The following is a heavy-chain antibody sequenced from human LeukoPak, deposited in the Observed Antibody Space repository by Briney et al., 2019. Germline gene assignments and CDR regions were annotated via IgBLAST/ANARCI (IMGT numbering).Heavy chain of an antibody. D-gene: IGHD4-23*01. Sequence: ASVKLSCKASGYTFTSYDINWVRQATGQGLERMGWMNPNSGNTGYAQKFQGRVTMTRNTSISTAYMELSSLRSEDTAVYYCARRRAYGGNSKWFDPWGQGTLVTVSS. CDR2: MNPNSGNT. J-gene: IGHJ5*02. V-gene: IGHV1-8*01. CDR1: GYTFTSYD. CDR3: ARRRAYGGNSKWFDP.